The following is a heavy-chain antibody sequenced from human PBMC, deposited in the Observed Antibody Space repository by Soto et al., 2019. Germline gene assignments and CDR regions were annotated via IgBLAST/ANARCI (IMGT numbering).Heavy chain of an antibody. CDR2: ISSSGSTI. V-gene: IGHV3-48*03. Sequence: EVQLVESGGGLVQPGGSLRLSCAASGFTFSSYEMNWVRQAPGKGLEWVSYISSSGSTIYYADSVKGRFTISRDNAKKSRYLKMNSRGVADKDVYYCARGQYSRGGGYFDYWGQETLVTVSS. CDR3: ARGQYSRGGGYFDY. D-gene: IGHD6-13*01. J-gene: IGHJ4*02. CDR1: GFTFSSYE.